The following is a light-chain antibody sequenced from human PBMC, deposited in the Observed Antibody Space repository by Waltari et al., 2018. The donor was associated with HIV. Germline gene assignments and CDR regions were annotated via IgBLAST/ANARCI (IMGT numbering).Light chain of an antibody. J-gene: IGKJ5*01. V-gene: IGKV3-11*01. CDR2: DAS. CDR3: QQRSNWPPVT. CDR1: QNIGNY. Sequence: EVVLTQSPSTLSLSQGERATLSCRASQNIGNYLAWYQQKPGQAPRLHIYDASTRASGIPARFSGSGSGTDFTLTISSLEPEDVAVYYCQQRSNWPPVTFGQGTRLEI.